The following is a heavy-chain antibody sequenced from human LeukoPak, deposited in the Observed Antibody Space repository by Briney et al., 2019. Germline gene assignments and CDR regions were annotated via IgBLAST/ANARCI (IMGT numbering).Heavy chain of an antibody. J-gene: IGHJ4*02. D-gene: IGHD1-26*01. CDR3: ARHREGGSYRRAFDS. CDR1: GGSISSGGYS. Sequence: SQTLSLTCAVSGGSISSGGYSWSWIRQPPGKGLEWIGYIYHSGSTYYNPSLKSRVTISVDRSKNQLSLRLSSVTAADTAVYYCARHREGGSYRRAFDSWGQGTLVTVSS. V-gene: IGHV4-30-2*01. CDR2: IYHSGST.